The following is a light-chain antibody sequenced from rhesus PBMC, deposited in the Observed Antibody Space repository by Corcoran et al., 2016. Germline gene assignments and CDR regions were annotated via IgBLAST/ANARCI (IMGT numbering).Light chain of an antibody. CDR3: CSYAGSYTYI. V-gene: IGLV2-32*01. CDR2: EVS. J-gene: IGLJ1*01. CDR1: SSDIGDYNY. Sequence: QAALTQPRSVSGSPGQSVTISCTGTSSDIGDYNYVSWYQQHPGTAPKLMIYEVSKRPSGVSDRFSGSKSGNTASLTISGLQAEDEADYYCCSYAGSYTYILGAGTRLTVL.